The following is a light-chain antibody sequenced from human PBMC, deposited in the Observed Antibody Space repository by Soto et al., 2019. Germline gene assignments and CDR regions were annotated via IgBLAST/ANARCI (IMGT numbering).Light chain of an antibody. CDR1: TSNIGSHS. Sequence: QSVLTQPPSASGAPGQRVTISCSGSTSNIGSHSVNWYRQLPGTAPKVVMFANDERPSGVPDRISGSKSGTSASLAITGLQAEDEADYYCQSYDSSLSGEVFGGGTKLTVL. CDR3: QSYDSSLSGEV. J-gene: IGLJ3*02. V-gene: IGLV1-44*01. CDR2: AND.